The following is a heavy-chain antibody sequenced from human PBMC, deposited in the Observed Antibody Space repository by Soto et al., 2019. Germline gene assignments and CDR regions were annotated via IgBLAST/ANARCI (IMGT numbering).Heavy chain of an antibody. CDR1: GFTFSSYV. V-gene: IGHV3-33*01. Sequence: QVQLVESGGGVVQPGRSLRLSCAASGFTFSSYVMHWVRQAPGTGLEWVALIWYDGSNKYYADSVKGRFTISRDNSKNMLDLQMSSLRAEDTAVYYCARAPDRWHFDYWGQGTLVSVSS. CDR3: ARAPDRWHFDY. D-gene: IGHD3-16*02. J-gene: IGHJ4*02. CDR2: IWYDGSNK.